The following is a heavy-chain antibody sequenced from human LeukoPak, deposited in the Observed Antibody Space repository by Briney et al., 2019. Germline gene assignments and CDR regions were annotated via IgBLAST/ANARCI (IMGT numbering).Heavy chain of an antibody. J-gene: IGHJ4*02. V-gene: IGHV3-15*01. CDR3: TTGTEQQWLSLDY. Sequence: GGSLRLSCVASGFTLRNAWMSWVRQAPGKGLEWVGRIRSKTDGGTTDYAAPVKGRFTISRDDSKNTLYLQMNSLKTEDTAVYYCTTGTEQQWLSLDYWGQGTLVTVSS. D-gene: IGHD6-19*01. CDR1: GFTLRNAW. CDR2: IRSKTDGGTT.